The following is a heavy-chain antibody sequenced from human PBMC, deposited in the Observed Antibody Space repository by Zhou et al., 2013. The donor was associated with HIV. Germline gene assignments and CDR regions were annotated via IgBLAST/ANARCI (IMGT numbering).Heavy chain of an antibody. CDR3: ARVLFDRGDY. CDR1: GYTLTELS. D-gene: IGHD3-9*01. CDR2: FDPEDGET. J-gene: IGHJ4*02. V-gene: IGHV1-24*01. Sequence: QVYLVQSGPEVKKPGASVKVSCKVSGYTLTELSMHWVRQAPGKGLEWMGGFDPEDGETIYAQEFQGRVTMTTDTSTSTAYMEVRSLRSDDTAVYYCARVLFDRGDYWGQGTLVTVSS.